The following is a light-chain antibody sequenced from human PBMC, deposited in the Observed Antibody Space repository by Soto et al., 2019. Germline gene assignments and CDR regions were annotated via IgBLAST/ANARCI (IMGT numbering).Light chain of an antibody. V-gene: IGKV1-9*01. J-gene: IGKJ5*01. CDR2: AAS. CDR1: QGIDSS. CDR3: QQLHDYPIT. Sequence: ILLTQSPSSLSASVEDRVTITCRASQGIDSSLAWYQKKPGKAPKLLIFAASSLQSGVPSRFRGSGSGTDFTLTISSLQPEDFATYYCQQLHDYPITFGQGTRLEIK.